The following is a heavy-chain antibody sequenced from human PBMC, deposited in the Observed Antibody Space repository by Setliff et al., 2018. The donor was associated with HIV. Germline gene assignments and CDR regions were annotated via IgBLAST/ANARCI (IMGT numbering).Heavy chain of an antibody. J-gene: IGHJ5*02. CDR1: GYTFTSYD. CDR2: ISGFNGGT. V-gene: IGHV1-18*01. CDR3: ARDKSDIVGEVWLDP. Sequence: ASVKVSCKASGYTFTSYDINWVRQATGQGLEWMGWISGFNGGTNSAQKFRDRVTLTTDTSTTTAYMELRSLKSDDTAVYYCARDKSDIVGEVWLDPWGQGTLVTVSS. D-gene: IGHD2-21*01.